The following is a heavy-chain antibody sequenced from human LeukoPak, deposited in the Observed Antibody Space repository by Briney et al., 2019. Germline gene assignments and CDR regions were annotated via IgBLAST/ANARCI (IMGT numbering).Heavy chain of an antibody. Sequence: PSETLSLTCAVSGGSISSGGYYWSWIRQPPGKGLGWIGYIYYSGSTNYNPSLKSRVTISVDTSKNKFSLKLSSVTAADTAVYYCARGRGSYSHHDAFDIWGQGTMVTVSS. CDR1: GGSISSGGYY. D-gene: IGHD1-26*01. CDR3: ARGRGSYSHHDAFDI. CDR2: IYYSGST. J-gene: IGHJ3*02. V-gene: IGHV4-61*08.